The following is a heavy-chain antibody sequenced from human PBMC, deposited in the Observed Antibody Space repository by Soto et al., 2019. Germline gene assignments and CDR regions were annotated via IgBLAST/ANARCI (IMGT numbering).Heavy chain of an antibody. CDR2: INQDGSEK. Sequence: EVQLVESGGGLVQAGGSLRLSCATSGFPFNNYWMTWVRQAPGKGLECVANINQDGSEKNYVDSVKGRFIISRDNAKNSLKLQMISLRPEDTAVYYCARDKDWFDPWGQGTMVTVSS. J-gene: IGHJ5*02. CDR3: ARDKDWFDP. V-gene: IGHV3-7*03. CDR1: GFPFNNYW.